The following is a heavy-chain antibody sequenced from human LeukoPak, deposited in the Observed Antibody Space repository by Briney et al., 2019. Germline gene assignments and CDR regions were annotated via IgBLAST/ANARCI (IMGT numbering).Heavy chain of an antibody. D-gene: IGHD2-15*01. J-gene: IGHJ3*02. Sequence: PSETLSLTCTVSGGSIISSDYHWGWVRQPTGTGLEWIVTISYSGDTDYNPSLRSRVTISVDTSNNQFSLRLGSVTAADTAVYHCARHCCSGPAKRVFDIWGQGTMVTVSS. V-gene: IGHV4-39*01. CDR1: GGSIISSDYH. CDR3: ARHCCSGPAKRVFDI. CDR2: ISYSGDT.